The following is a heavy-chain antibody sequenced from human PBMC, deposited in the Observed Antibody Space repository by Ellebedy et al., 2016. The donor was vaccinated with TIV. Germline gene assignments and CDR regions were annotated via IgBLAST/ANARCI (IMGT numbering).Heavy chain of an antibody. CDR2: IANDGRVI. CDR1: GFTFSHYG. CDR3: AKERDPLASTSFDS. Sequence: GESLKISCATSGFTFSHYGMQWVRQAPGEGLEWVAVIANDGRVIHYADSVKGRFTISRDNSKNTLSLQMYSLRPADTAVYYCAKERDPLASTSFDSWGQGNLVTGSS. D-gene: IGHD1-1*01. V-gene: IGHV3-30*18. J-gene: IGHJ4*02.